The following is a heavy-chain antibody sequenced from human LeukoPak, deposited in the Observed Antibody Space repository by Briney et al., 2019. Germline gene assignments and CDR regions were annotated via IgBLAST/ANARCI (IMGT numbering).Heavy chain of an antibody. CDR2: IRSKAYGGTT. J-gene: IGHJ4*02. CDR3: TRGIAVAAEARGRDYFDY. V-gene: IGHV3-49*03. D-gene: IGHD6-19*01. CDR1: GFTFGDYA. Sequence: RSLRLSCTASGFTFGDYAMSWFRQATGKGLEWVGFIRSKAYGGTTEYAASVKGRFTISRDDSKSIAYLQMNSLKTEDTAVYYCTRGIAVAAEARGRDYFDYWGQGTLVTVSS.